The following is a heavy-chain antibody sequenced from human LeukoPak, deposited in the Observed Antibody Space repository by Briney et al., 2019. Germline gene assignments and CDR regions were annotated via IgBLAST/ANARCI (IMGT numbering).Heavy chain of an antibody. CDR3: AKDLVVPAAMYKRQLVGFDY. CDR1: GFTFSSYA. CDR2: ISGSGGST. Sequence: GGSLRLSCAASGFTFSSYAMSWVRQAPGKGLEWVSAISGSGGSTYYADSVKGRFTISRDNSKNTLYLQMNSLRAEDTAVYYCAKDLVVPAAMYKRQLVGFDYWGQGTLVTVSS. J-gene: IGHJ4*02. D-gene: IGHD2-2*01. V-gene: IGHV3-23*01.